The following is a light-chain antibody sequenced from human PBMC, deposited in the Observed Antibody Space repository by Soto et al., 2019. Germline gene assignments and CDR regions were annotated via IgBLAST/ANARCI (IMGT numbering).Light chain of an antibody. CDR1: SSNIGAGYD. J-gene: IGLJ7*01. Sequence: QSVLTQPPSVSGAPGQRVTISCTGSSSNIGAGYDVHWYRRPPGTAPKVLIYGNSNRPSGVPDRFSGSKSGTSASLVITGLQAEDEADYYCQSYDRSLSGSAVFGGGTQLTVL. V-gene: IGLV1-40*01. CDR2: GNS. CDR3: QSYDRSLSGSAV.